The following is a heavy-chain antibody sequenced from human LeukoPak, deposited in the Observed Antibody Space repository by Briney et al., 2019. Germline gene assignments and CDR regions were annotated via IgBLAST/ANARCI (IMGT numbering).Heavy chain of an antibody. CDR2: IYTSGST. J-gene: IGHJ4*02. CDR3: ARDRGQWLGEGYFDY. D-gene: IGHD6-19*01. Sequence: SETLSLTCTVSGGSISSYCWSWIRQPAGRGLEWIGRIYTSGSTNYNPSLKSRVTMSVDTSKNQFSLKLSSVTAADTAVYYCARDRGQWLGEGYFDYWGQGTLVTVSS. CDR1: GGSISSYC. V-gene: IGHV4-4*07.